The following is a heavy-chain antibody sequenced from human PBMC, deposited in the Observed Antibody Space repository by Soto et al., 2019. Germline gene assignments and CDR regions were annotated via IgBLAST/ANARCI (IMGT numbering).Heavy chain of an antibody. V-gene: IGHV3-9*01. D-gene: IGHD6-6*01. Sequence: EVQLVESGGGLVQPGRSLRLSCAASGFTFDDYAMHWVRQAPGKGLEWVSGISWNSGSIGYADSVKGRFTISRDNAKNSLYLQMNSLRAEDTALYYWAKSYNSSSGRRFSWFGPWGQGTLVTVSS. CDR1: GFTFDDYA. CDR3: AKSYNSSSGRRFSWFGP. J-gene: IGHJ5*02. CDR2: ISWNSGSI.